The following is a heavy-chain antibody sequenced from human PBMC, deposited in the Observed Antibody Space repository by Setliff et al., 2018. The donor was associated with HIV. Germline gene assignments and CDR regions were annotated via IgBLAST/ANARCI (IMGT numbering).Heavy chain of an antibody. V-gene: IGHV1-69*05. CDR3: VRGVTRDISGYYRDEYFQH. Sequence: SVKVSCKASGGTFRNNPINWVRQAPGQGLEWMGGIIPIFGTTNYAQKFQDRVTSTTDTSTNTAYMEMRTLRSDDTAVYYCVRGVTRDISGYYRDEYFQHWGQGTPVTVS. J-gene: IGHJ1*01. CDR2: IIPIFGTT. CDR1: GGTFRNNP. D-gene: IGHD3-22*01.